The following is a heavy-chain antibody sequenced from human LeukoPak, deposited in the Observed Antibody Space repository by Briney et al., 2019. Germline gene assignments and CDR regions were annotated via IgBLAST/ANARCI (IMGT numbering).Heavy chain of an antibody. CDR2: IYYSGGT. V-gene: IGHV4-59*01. CDR3: ARTDSGSAIDY. J-gene: IGHJ4*02. D-gene: IGHD1-26*01. Sequence: SETLSLTCTVSGGSISSYYWSWIRQPPGRGLEWIGYIYYSGGTNYNPSLKSRVTISVNSSKNQFSLMLSSVTAADTAVYYCARTDSGSAIDYWGLGTLVTVSA. CDR1: GGSISSYY.